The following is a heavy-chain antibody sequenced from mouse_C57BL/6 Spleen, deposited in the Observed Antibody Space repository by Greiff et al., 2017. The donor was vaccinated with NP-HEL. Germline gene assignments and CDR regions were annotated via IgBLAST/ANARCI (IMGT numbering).Heavy chain of an antibody. CDR3: ARGNDGYYLSWFAY. J-gene: IGHJ3*01. Sequence: EVQRVESGGGLVKPGGSLKLSCAASGFTFSDYGMHWVRQAPEKGLEWVAYISSGSSTIYYADTVKGRFTISRDNAKHTLFLQMTSLRSEDTAMYYCARGNDGYYLSWFAYWGQGTLVTVSA. V-gene: IGHV5-17*01. D-gene: IGHD2-3*01. CDR2: ISSGSSTI. CDR1: GFTFSDYG.